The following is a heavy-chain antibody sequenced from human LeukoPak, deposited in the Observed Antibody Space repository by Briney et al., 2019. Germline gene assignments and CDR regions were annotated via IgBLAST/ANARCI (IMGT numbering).Heavy chain of an antibody. CDR1: GGSFSSYY. J-gene: IGHJ4*02. Sequence: SETLSLTCAVYGGSFSSYYWSWIRQPPGKGLEWIGKTNHGGSTNYNPSLKSRVTISVDMSKNQFSLKLSSVTAADTAVYYCARLIYYDSSGYLDYWGQGSLVTVST. V-gene: IGHV4-34*01. D-gene: IGHD3-22*01. CDR3: ARLIYYDSSGYLDY. CDR2: TNHGGST.